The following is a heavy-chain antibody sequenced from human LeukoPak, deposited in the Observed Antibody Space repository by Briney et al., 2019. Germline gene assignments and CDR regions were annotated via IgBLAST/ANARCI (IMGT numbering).Heavy chain of an antibody. J-gene: IGHJ2*01. CDR3: ARGYGDYGDWYFDL. V-gene: IGHV3-48*04. D-gene: IGHD4-17*01. Sequence: PGGSLRLSCAASGFTFSSYAMSWVRQAPGKGLEYISYISSSGSTTHYADSVKGRFTISRDNAKNSLYLQMNSLRAEDTAVYYCARGYGDYGDWYFDLWGRGTLVTVSS. CDR1: GFTFSSYA. CDR2: ISSSGSTT.